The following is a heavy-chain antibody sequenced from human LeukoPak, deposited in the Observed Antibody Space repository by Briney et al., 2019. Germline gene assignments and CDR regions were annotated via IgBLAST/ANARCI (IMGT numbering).Heavy chain of an antibody. V-gene: IGHV4-34*01. CDR2: INHSGST. CDR1: GGSFSGYY. D-gene: IGHD6-13*01. J-gene: IGHJ4*02. CDR3: ARGRRIAAAGPPFGY. Sequence: SETLSLTCAVYGGSFSGYYWSWIRQPPGKGLEWIGEINHSGSTNYNPSLKSRVTISVDTSKNQFSLKLSSVTAADTAVYYCARGRRIAAAGPPFGYWGQGTLVTVSS.